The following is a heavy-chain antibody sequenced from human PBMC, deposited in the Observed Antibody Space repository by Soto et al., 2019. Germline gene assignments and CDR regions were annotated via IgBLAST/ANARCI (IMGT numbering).Heavy chain of an antibody. CDR2: IYSGGST. CDR3: AREVESYGLGMDV. D-gene: IGHD5-18*01. CDR1: GFTVSSNY. J-gene: IGHJ6*02. V-gene: IGHV3-53*01. Sequence: EVQLVESGGGLIQPGGSLRLSCAASGFTVSSNYMSWVRQAPGKGLEWVSVIYSGGSTYYADSVKGRFTISRDNSKNTLYLQMNSLRVEDKAVYYCAREVESYGLGMDVWGQGTTVTVSS.